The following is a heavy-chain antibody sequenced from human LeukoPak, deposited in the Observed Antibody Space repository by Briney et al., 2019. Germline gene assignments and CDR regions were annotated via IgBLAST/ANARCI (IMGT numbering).Heavy chain of an antibody. J-gene: IGHJ4*02. Sequence: PSETLSLTCTVSGYFITSGYYWGWIRQPPGKGLEWIGSIYHSGSTYYNPSLKSRVTISVDTSKNQFSLKLSSVTAADTAVYYCARGPYPDYGDYVFDYRGQGTLVTVSS. V-gene: IGHV4-38-2*02. CDR2: IYHSGST. CDR1: GYFITSGYY. D-gene: IGHD4-17*01. CDR3: ARGPYPDYGDYVFDY.